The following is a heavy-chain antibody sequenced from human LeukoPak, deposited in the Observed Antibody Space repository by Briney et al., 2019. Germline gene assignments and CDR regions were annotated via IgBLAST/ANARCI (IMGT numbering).Heavy chain of an antibody. V-gene: IGHV4-61*01. Sequence: PSETLSLTCSVSGGSVSSGSYYWSWIRQPPGKGLEWIGYVYYSGGTNYNSSLKSRVTISVDTSKNQFSLKLSSVTAADTAVYYCARVNGDYDWFDPWGQGTLVTVSS. CDR2: VYYSGGT. CDR3: ARVNGDYDWFDP. D-gene: IGHD4-17*01. CDR1: GGSVSSGSYY. J-gene: IGHJ5*02.